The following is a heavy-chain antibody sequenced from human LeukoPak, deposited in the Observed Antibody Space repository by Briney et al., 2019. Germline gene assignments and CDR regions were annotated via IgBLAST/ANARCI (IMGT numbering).Heavy chain of an antibody. J-gene: IGHJ4*02. CDR3: AKPFLAYCGGDCYSLDY. D-gene: IGHD2-21*02. CDR2: IWYDGSNK. V-gene: IGHV3-33*06. Sequence: GGSLRLSCAASGFTFSSYGMHWVRQAPGKGLEWVAVIWYDGSNKYYADSVKGRFTISRDNSKNTLYLQMNSLRAEDTAVYYCAKPFLAYCGGDCYSLDYWGQGTLVTVSS. CDR1: GFTFSSYG.